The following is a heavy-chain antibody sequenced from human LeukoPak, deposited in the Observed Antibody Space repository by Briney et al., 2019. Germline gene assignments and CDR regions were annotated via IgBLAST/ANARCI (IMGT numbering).Heavy chain of an antibody. CDR1: GGSFSGYY. V-gene: IGHV4-34*01. CDR2: INHSGST. CDR3: ARGGLSIAARPYYYGMDV. J-gene: IGHJ6*02. Sequence: SSETLSLTCAVYGGSFSGYYWSWIRQPPGKGLEWIGEINHSGSTNYNPSLKSRVTISVDTSKNQFSLKLSSVTAADTAVYYCARGGLSIAARPYYYGMDVWGQGTTVTVSS. D-gene: IGHD6-6*01.